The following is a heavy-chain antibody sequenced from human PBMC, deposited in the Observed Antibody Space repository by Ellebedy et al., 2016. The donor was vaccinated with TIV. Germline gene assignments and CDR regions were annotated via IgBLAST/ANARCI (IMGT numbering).Heavy chain of an antibody. CDR2: IDSDGSRT. CDR3: VRGAPYESSGADY. V-gene: IGHV3-74*01. J-gene: IGHJ4*02. CDR1: GFTFSSYW. D-gene: IGHD3-22*01. Sequence: GESLKISCAASGFTFSSYWMHWVRQAPGKGLEWVSRIDSDGSRTSYADTVRGRFTIPRDNAKNTLYLQMNSLRAEDTAVYYCVRGAPYESSGADYWGQGTLVTVSS.